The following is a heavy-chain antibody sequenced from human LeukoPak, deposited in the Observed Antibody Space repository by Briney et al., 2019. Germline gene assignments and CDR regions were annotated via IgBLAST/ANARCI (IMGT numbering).Heavy chain of an antibody. CDR1: GYTFTSYD. CDR2: MNPNSGNT. V-gene: IGHV1-8*01. CDR3: ARGIGFGESRDY. D-gene: IGHD3-10*01. Sequence: GASVKVSCKASGYTFTSYDINWVRQATGQGLEWMGRMNPNSGNTGYPQKFQGRVTMTRNTSISTAHMELSSLRSEDTAVYYCARGIGFGESRDYWGQGTLVTVSS. J-gene: IGHJ4*02.